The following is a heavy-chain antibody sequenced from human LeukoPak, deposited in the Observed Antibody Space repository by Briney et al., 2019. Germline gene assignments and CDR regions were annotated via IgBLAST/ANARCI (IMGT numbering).Heavy chain of an antibody. CDR1: GGSISSYY. J-gene: IGHJ5*02. Sequence: PSETLSLTCTVSGGSISSYYWSWLRQPPGKGLEWIGYIYYSRSTNYNTSLKSRVTISVDTSKNQFSLKLSSVTAADTAVYYCARGYLTSHCYTPWGQGTLVTVSS. V-gene: IGHV4-59*01. CDR3: ARGYLTSHCYTP. D-gene: IGHD2-2*02. CDR2: IYYSRST.